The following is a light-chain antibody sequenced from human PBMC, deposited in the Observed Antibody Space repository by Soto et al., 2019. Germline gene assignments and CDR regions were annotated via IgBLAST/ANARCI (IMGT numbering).Light chain of an antibody. CDR2: DAS. Sequence: EIVLTQSPATLSFSPGERATVCCRTSQSVSSYLAWYQHKPGQAPRLLIYDASNRATGIPARFSGSGSGTDFTLTISSLEPEDFAVYYCQQRSNWPPNTFGQGTRLEIK. CDR3: QQRSNWPPNT. J-gene: IGKJ5*01. CDR1: QSVSSY. V-gene: IGKV3-11*01.